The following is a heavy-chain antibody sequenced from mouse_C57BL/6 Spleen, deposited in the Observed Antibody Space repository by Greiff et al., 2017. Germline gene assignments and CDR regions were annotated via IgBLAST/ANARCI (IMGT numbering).Heavy chain of an antibody. CDR3: ASSNSRCWYFDV. J-gene: IGHJ1*03. Sequence: EVQLVESGGGLVKPGGSLKLSCAASGFTFSSYAMSWVRQTPEKRLEWVATISDGGSYTYYPDNVKGRFTISRDNAKNNLYLQMSHLKSEDTAMYYCASSNSRCWYFDVWGTGTTVTVSS. D-gene: IGHD4-1*01. CDR2: ISDGGSYT. V-gene: IGHV5-4*01. CDR1: GFTFSSYA.